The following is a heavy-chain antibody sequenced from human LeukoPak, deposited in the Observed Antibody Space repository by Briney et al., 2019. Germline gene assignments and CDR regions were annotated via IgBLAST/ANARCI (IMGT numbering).Heavy chain of an antibody. CDR1: GFTFSTSW. CDR2: IKGDGSVQ. V-gene: IGHV3-7*02. D-gene: IGHD3-22*01. Sequence: GGSLRLSCVASGFTFSTSWMNWVRQAPGKGLEWVANIKGDGSVQSYVDSVKGRFTISRDNAKNSLYLQMNSLRAEDTAVYYCARGPGYYDSSGYPSGYFQHWGQGTLVTVSS. CDR3: ARGPGYYDSSGYPSGYFQH. J-gene: IGHJ1*01.